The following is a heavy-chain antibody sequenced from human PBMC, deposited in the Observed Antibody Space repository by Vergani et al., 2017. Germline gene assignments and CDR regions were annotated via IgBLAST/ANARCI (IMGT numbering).Heavy chain of an antibody. J-gene: IGHJ2*01. D-gene: IGHD2-21*01. CDR3: ARSQGDYWYFDL. V-gene: IGHV4-38-2*01. Sequence: QVRLEESGPGLVKPSETLSLTCSVSGYSIVSGFYWAWIRQSPGEGLQWLTSIHNRWKTYHNPSLKSRVSVSLDTSKNRFSLNLTSVTATDTAVYYCARSQGDYWYFDLWGPGSLVTGSS. CDR2: IHNRWKT. CDR1: GYSIVSGFY.